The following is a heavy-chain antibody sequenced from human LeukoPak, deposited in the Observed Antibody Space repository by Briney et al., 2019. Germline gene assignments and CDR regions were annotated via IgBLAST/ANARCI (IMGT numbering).Heavy chain of an antibody. CDR2: MNPKSGNT. CDR1: GYTFTSYD. J-gene: IGHJ6*03. D-gene: IGHD2-8*01. V-gene: IGHV1-8*01. Sequence: GASVKVSCKASGYTFTSYDINWVRQATGQGLEWMEWMNPKSGNTGYAQKFQGRVTMTRNTSISTAYMELSSLRSEDTAVYYCAREGYCTNGVCAYYYYYMDVWGKGTTVTVSS. CDR3: AREGYCTNGVCAYYYYYMDV.